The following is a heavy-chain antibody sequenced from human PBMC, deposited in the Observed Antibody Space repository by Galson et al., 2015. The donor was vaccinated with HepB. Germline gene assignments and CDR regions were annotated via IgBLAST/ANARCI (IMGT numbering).Heavy chain of an antibody. CDR1: GGSISSYY. Sequence: SETLSLTCTVSGGSISSYYWSWIRQPPGKGLEWIGYIYYSGSTNYNPSLKSRVTISVDTSKNQFSLKLSSVTAADTAVYYCARVLDELVWNAFDIWGQGTMGTVSS. J-gene: IGHJ3*02. CDR3: ARVLDELVWNAFDI. D-gene: IGHD6-13*01. CDR2: IYYSGST. V-gene: IGHV4-59*01.